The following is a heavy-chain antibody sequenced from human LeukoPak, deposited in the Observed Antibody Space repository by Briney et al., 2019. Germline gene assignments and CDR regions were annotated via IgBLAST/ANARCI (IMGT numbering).Heavy chain of an antibody. CDR1: GGSFSGYH. D-gene: IGHD4-17*01. CDR2: INDRGRT. CDR3: ARDPTTVTSLPYYFDF. J-gene: IGHJ4*02. V-gene: IGHV4-34*01. Sequence: SETLSLTCAVHGGSFSGYHWNWIRQSPSKGLEWIGEINDRGRTNYNPSLESRVTLSVDTSKKEFSLKLSAVTAADTAVYYCARDPTTVTSLPYYFDFWGQGTLVSVSS.